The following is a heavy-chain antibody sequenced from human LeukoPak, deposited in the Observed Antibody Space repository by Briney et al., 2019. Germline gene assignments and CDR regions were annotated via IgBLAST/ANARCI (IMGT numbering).Heavy chain of an antibody. V-gene: IGHV3-33*01. CDR3: ARDHRPEIQYYYMDV. D-gene: IGHD1-14*01. J-gene: IGHJ6*03. CDR1: GFSLSNYG. CDR2: LLYDGNTK. Sequence: SGGSLRLSCAASGFSLSNYGMHWVRQAPGRGLEWVAALLYDGNTKHYADSVKGQFTISRDISKNTFYLQMNSLTAEDTAVYYCARDHRPEIQYYYMDVWGKGTTVAVSS.